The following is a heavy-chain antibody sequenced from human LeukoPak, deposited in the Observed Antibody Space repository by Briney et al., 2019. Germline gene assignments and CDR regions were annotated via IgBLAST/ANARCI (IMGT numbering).Heavy chain of an antibody. CDR1: GFIFSSYW. D-gene: IGHD3-10*01. V-gene: IGHV3-7*05. J-gene: IGHJ4*02. CDR3: ARDYGDY. Sequence: HPGGSLRLSCAGSGFIFSSYWMSWVRQAPGKGLEWVANIKQDGSEKYYAASVRGRFTISRDNAKKSLYLQMNSLRVDDTAVYYCARDYGDYCGQGTLVTVSS. CDR2: IKQDGSEK.